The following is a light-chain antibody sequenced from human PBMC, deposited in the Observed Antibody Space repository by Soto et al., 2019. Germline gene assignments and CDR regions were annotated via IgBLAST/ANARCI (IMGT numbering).Light chain of an antibody. Sequence: DLQMTQSPSNLSASVGDRVTITCRASQSISSWLAWYQQKPGKAPKLLIYKASSLESGVPSRFSGSGSGTEFTLTISSLQPDDFATYYCQQYNSYSPYTFGQGTKLEIK. CDR3: QQYNSYSPYT. CDR1: QSISSW. CDR2: KAS. J-gene: IGKJ2*01. V-gene: IGKV1-5*03.